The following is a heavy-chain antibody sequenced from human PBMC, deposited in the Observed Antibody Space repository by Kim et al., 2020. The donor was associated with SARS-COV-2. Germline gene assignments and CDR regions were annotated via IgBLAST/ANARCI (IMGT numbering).Heavy chain of an antibody. Sequence: STIYYADSVKGRFTISRDNAKNSLYLQMNSLRAEDTAVYYCARDLRGGGYWGQGTLVTVSS. D-gene: IGHD3-10*01. CDR3: ARDLRGGGY. CDR2: STI. V-gene: IGHV3-48*03. J-gene: IGHJ4*02.